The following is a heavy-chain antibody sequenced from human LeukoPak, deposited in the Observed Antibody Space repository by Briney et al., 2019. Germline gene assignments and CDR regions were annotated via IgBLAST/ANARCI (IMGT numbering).Heavy chain of an antibody. CDR1: GFTFSSYW. D-gene: IGHD3-16*02. CDR3: ARVAQQDYDYVWGSYRYLYYFDY. V-gene: IGHV3-7*01. CDR2: IKQDGSEK. J-gene: IGHJ4*02. Sequence: GGSLRLSCAASGFTFSSYWMSWVRQAPGKGLEWVANIKQDGSEKYYVDSVKGRFTISRDNAKNSLYLQMNSLRAEDTAVYYCARVAQQDYDYVWGSYRYLYYFDYWGQGTLVTVSS.